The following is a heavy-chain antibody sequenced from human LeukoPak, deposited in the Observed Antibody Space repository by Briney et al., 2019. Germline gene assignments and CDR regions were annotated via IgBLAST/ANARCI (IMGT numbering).Heavy chain of an antibody. D-gene: IGHD2-8*02. J-gene: IGHJ3*01. V-gene: IGHV1-2*02. CDR2: INPNSGGT. Sequence: ASVRVSCKASGYSFSIYYIHWVRQAPGQGLEWMGWINPNSGGTNYAQKFQGRVTMTRDTSIDTASMELTSLTSDDTGIYYCARAGDESTGHYDSLHFWGQGTMVTVSS. CDR1: GYSFSIYY. CDR3: ARAGDESTGHYDSLHF.